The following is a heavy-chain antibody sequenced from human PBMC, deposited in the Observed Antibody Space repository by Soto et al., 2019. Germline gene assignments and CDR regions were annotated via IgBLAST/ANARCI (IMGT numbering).Heavy chain of an antibody. CDR2: IPYAGSNK. Sequence: QAQLVESGGGVVQPGRSLRISCAASGSTFSTYPMYWVRQAPDKGLEWVAIIPYAGSNKYYADSVKGRFTISRDNSKNTMYLQMNSLRAEDTAVYYCAREKRYYYDSSGPPGYWGQGTLVTVSS. J-gene: IGHJ4*02. D-gene: IGHD3-22*01. CDR3: AREKRYYYDSSGPPGY. V-gene: IGHV3-30-3*01. CDR1: GSTFSTYP.